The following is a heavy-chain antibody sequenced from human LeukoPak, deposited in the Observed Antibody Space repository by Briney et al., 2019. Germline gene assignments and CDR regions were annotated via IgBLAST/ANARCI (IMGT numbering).Heavy chain of an antibody. CDR3: AIGPLYRFLEWLSHYYFDY. CDR2: IIPIFGTA. Sequence: ASVKVSCKASGGTFSSCAISWVRQAPGQGLEWMGGIIPIFGTANYAQKFQGRVTITADESTSTAYMELSSLRSEDTAVYYCAIGPLYRFLEWLSHYYFDYWGQGTLVTVSS. D-gene: IGHD3-3*01. CDR1: GGTFSSCA. J-gene: IGHJ4*02. V-gene: IGHV1-69*13.